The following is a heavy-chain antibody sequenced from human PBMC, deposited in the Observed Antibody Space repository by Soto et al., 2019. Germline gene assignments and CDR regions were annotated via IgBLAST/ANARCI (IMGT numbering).Heavy chain of an antibody. D-gene: IGHD3-3*01. CDR3: AKAFWPSYFDY. Sequence: GGSLRLSCASSGFTFSSYAMSWVPQAPGKGLEWVSAINGSGGSTYYADSVKGRFTISRDNSKNTLYLQMNSLRAEDTAVYYCAKAFWPSYFDYWGQGTLVTVSS. V-gene: IGHV3-23*01. CDR1: GFTFSSYA. J-gene: IGHJ4*02. CDR2: INGSGGST.